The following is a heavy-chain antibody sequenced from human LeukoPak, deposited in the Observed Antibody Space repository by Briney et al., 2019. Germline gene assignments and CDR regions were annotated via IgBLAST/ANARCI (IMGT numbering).Heavy chain of an antibody. CDR2: ISSSGSTI. J-gene: IGHJ4*02. D-gene: IGHD3-9*01. Sequence: GGSLRLSCAASGFTFGDYYMSWIRQAPGKGLEWVSYISSSGSTIYYADSVKGRFTISRDNAKNSLYLQMNSLRAEDTAVYYCARTYYDILTGYYLGYWGQGTLVTVSS. CDR3: ARTYYDILTGYYLGY. V-gene: IGHV3-11*01. CDR1: GFTFGDYY.